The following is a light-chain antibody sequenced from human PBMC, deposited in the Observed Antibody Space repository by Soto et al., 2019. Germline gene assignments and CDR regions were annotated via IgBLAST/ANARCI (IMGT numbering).Light chain of an antibody. CDR3: QSFDSSLSGYV. CDR2: GNN. V-gene: IGLV1-40*01. Sequence: QSVLPQPPSVSGAPGQRVTISCTGSRSNIGAGYDVHWYQQVPGTAPKVLIYGNNNRPSGVPDRFSGSKSGTSASLAITGLQAEDEADYYCQSFDSSLSGYVFGTGTKVTVL. J-gene: IGLJ1*01. CDR1: RSNIGAGYD.